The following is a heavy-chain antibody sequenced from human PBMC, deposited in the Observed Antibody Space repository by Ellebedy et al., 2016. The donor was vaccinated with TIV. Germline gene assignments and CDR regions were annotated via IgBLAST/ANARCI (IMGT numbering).Heavy chain of an antibody. Sequence: GESLKISCAASGFTFSNYALSWVRQAQGKGLEWVSALSRSGDSTSYADSVKGRFPISRDNSKNTLYLQMNSLRAEDTAVYYCARGGVVGPYGMDVWGQGTTVTVSS. CDR1: GFTFSNYA. CDR2: LSRSGDST. CDR3: ARGGVVGPYGMDV. D-gene: IGHD1-26*01. J-gene: IGHJ6*02. V-gene: IGHV3-23*01.